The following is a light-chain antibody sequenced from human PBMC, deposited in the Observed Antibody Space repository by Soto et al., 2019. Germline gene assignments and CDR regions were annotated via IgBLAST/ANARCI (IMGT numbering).Light chain of an antibody. CDR2: KVS. J-gene: IGKJ5*01. V-gene: IGKV2-30*02. CDR1: ESLVHSDGIAY. CDR3: MQGTHWPIT. Sequence: EVVMAQSPLSLPVTLGQPASISFRSNESLVHSDGIAYFSWFQQRPGRSPMRLMYKVSNRDSGVPARFTGSGSGTDFALKISRVEAEDVGVYYCMQGTHWPITFGQGTRLEIK.